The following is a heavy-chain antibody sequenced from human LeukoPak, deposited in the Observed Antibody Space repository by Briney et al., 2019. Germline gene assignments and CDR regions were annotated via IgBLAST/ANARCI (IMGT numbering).Heavy chain of an antibody. V-gene: IGHV3-48*03. CDR2: ISSSSSTI. CDR3: AKDGAWLRFDD. CDR1: GFAFSSYE. J-gene: IGHJ4*02. D-gene: IGHD5-12*01. Sequence: GGSLRLSCAASGFAFSSYEMNWVRQAPGRGLEWVSYISSSSSTIYYADSVKGRFTISRDNAKNSLYLQMKTLRAEDTAVYYCAKDGAWLRFDDWGQGILVTVSS.